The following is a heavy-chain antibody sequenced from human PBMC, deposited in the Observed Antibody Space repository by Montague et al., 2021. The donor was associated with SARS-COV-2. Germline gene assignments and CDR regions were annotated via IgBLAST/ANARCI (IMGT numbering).Heavy chain of an antibody. CDR2: ISSSGSTI. D-gene: IGHD3-9*01. CDR3: ARDRSYYDILTGYYTICYFGY. Sequence: SLRLSCAASGFTFSSYEMNWVRQAPGKGLEWVSYISSSGSTIYYADSVKGRFTISRDNAKNSLYLQMNSLRAEDTAVYYCARDRSYYDILTGYYTICYFGYWGQGTLVTVSS. V-gene: IGHV3-48*03. J-gene: IGHJ4*02. CDR1: GFTFSSYE.